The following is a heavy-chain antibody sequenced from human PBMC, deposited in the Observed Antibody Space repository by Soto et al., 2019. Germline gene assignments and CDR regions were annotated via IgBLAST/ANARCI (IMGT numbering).Heavy chain of an antibody. D-gene: IGHD5-18*01. V-gene: IGHV3-23*01. Sequence: GGSLRLSCAASGLTFSSYAMTWVRQSPGKGLEWVSVVTYNGDNTYYADSVKGRFTISRDNSKDTVDLQMNSLRAEDTAVYYCARYIRGPTVFYFDFWGPGVLVTVSS. CDR1: GLTFSSYA. CDR2: VTYNGDNT. CDR3: ARYIRGPTVFYFDF. J-gene: IGHJ4*02.